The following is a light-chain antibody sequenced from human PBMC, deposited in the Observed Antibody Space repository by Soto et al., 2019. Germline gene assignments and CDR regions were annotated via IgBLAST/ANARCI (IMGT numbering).Light chain of an antibody. Sequence: EIVVTQSPATLSSFPGDRVTLSCRASQAVNTRLAWYQQKPGQAPRLLIYGASSRATGIPDRFSGSGSGTDFTLTISRLEPEDFAVYYCQQYDNSAWTFGQGTKVDIK. CDR2: GAS. V-gene: IGKV3-20*01. J-gene: IGKJ1*01. CDR3: QQYDNSAWT. CDR1: QAVNTR.